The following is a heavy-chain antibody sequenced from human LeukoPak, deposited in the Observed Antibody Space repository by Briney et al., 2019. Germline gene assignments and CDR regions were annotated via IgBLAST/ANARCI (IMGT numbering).Heavy chain of an antibody. Sequence: PGRSLRLSCAAPVFTFDDYAMHWVRQAPGKGLEWVSGISWNSGSIGYADSVKGRFTISRDNAKNSLYLQMNSLRAEDMALYYCAKDMSWELTAAFHIWDQGTMVTVSS. J-gene: IGHJ3*02. CDR1: VFTFDDYA. D-gene: IGHD1-26*01. V-gene: IGHV3-9*03. CDR3: AKDMSWELTAAFHI. CDR2: ISWNSGSI.